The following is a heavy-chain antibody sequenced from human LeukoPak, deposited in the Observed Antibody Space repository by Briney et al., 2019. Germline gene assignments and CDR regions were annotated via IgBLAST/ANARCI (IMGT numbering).Heavy chain of an antibody. CDR2: IKQDGSEK. Sequence: GGTLRLSCAASGFTFSNYWMIWVRQAPGKGLEWVGNIKQDGSEKRYADSVRGRFSISRDNAQTSLYLQMNSLRAEDTAVYYCARASDPWLQLTWGQGTLVTVSS. J-gene: IGHJ5*02. D-gene: IGHD5-24*01. CDR3: ARASDPWLQLT. CDR1: GFTFSNYW. V-gene: IGHV3-7*05.